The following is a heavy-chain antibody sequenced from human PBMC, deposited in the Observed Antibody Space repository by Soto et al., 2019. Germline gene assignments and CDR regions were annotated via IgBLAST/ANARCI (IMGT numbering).Heavy chain of an antibody. Sequence: SETLSLTCTVSGGSISRYYWSWIRQPAGKGLEWIGRIYTSGSTNYNPSLKSRVTMSVDTSKNQFSLKLSSVTAADTAVYYCARDLGIAAAGNWFDPWGQSTLVT. D-gene: IGHD6-13*01. CDR1: GGSISRYY. CDR2: IYTSGST. CDR3: ARDLGIAAAGNWFDP. V-gene: IGHV4-4*07. J-gene: IGHJ5*02.